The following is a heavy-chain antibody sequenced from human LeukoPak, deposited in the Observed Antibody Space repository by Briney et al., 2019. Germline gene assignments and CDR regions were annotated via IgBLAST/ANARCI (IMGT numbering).Heavy chain of an antibody. Sequence: PGGTLRLSCAASGFTFSSYGMHWVRQAPGKGLEWVAVIWYDGSHKYYADSVKGRFTISRDNSKNSLYLQMNSLRAEDTAVYYCARARYSSAWYPFDYWGQGTLVTVSS. CDR2: IWYDGSHK. CDR3: ARARYSSAWYPFDY. V-gene: IGHV3-33*01. CDR1: GFTFSSYG. J-gene: IGHJ4*02. D-gene: IGHD6-19*01.